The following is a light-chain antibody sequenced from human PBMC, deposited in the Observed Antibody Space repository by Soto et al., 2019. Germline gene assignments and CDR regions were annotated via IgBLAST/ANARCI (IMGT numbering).Light chain of an antibody. V-gene: IGKV3-11*01. J-gene: IGKJ1*01. CDR3: QQRGHWPRT. CDR2: DAS. Sequence: EIVLTQSPATLSLSPGERATLSCRASQSVSSFLAWYQQKPGQTPRLLIYDASNRATGIPDRISGSGSGTDFTLTISSLEPEDFAVYYCQQRGHWPRTFGQGTKVEMK. CDR1: QSVSSF.